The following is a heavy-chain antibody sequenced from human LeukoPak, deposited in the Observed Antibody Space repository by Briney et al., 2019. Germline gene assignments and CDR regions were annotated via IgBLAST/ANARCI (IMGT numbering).Heavy chain of an antibody. CDR2: IYYSGST. CDR1: GGSISSGGYC. D-gene: IGHD2-2*01. CDR3: ARGCEGIYCSSTSCSRTQAFDY. V-gene: IGHV4-31*03. Sequence: NSSETLSLTCTVSGGSISSGGYCWSWIRQHPGKGLEWIGYIYYSGSTYYNPSLKSRVTISVDTSKNQFSLKLSSVTAADTAVYYCARGCEGIYCSSTSCSRTQAFDYWGQGTLVTVSS. J-gene: IGHJ4*02.